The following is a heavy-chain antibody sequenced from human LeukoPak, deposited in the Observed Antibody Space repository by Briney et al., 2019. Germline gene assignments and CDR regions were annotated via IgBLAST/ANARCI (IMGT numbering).Heavy chain of an antibody. V-gene: IGHV3-30-3*01. CDR3: ARSYGSANYALDY. CDR2: ISYGGSNT. J-gene: IGHJ4*02. Sequence: GGSLRLSCTASGFTFFTYSMHWVRQAPGKGLEWVALISYGGSNTYHADPVKGRFTISRDDSKNTLYLQMNNLRPEDTAVYYCARSYGSANYALDYWGQGTLVTVSS. CDR1: GFTFFTYS. D-gene: IGHD3-10*01.